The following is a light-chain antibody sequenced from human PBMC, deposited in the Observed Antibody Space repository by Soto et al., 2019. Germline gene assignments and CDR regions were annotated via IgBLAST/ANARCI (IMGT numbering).Light chain of an antibody. CDR1: QNINKW. Sequence: DIQMTQSPSTLSASVGDRVTITCRASQNINKWLAWYQHKPGKAPALLIYEASSLGGGVPSRFSGSGFGTEFTLTISSLQLDDFATYYCQQYNRYRAFGQGTKVEIK. CDR3: QQYNRYRA. CDR2: EAS. V-gene: IGKV1-5*03. J-gene: IGKJ1*01.